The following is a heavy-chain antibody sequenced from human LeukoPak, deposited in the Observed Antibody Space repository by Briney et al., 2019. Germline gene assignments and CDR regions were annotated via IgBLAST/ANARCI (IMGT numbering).Heavy chain of an antibody. Sequence: GGSLRLSCAASGFTFSSYWMSWVRQAPGKGLEWVANIKQGGREKFYVDSVKGRFTISRDDAKNSLYLQMNSPRAEDTAVYYCARDTWGYFDLWGRGTQVTVSS. CDR3: ARDTWGYFDL. J-gene: IGHJ2*01. V-gene: IGHV3-7*04. D-gene: IGHD7-27*01. CDR1: GFTFSSYW. CDR2: IKQGGREK.